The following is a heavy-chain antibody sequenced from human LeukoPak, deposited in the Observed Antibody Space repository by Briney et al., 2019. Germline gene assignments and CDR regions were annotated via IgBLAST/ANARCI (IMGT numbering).Heavy chain of an antibody. CDR3: ARGLTAVTYFGY. CDR1: GFTVSDNY. J-gene: IGHJ4*02. V-gene: IGHV3-53*01. CDR2: IYRGGST. D-gene: IGHD4-17*01. Sequence: GGSLRLSCAASGFTVSDNYMNWVRQAPGKGLEWVSVIYRGGSTYSADSVKGRFTISRDNSKNTLYLQMSSLRAEDTAVYYCARGLTAVTYFGYWGQGTLVTVSS.